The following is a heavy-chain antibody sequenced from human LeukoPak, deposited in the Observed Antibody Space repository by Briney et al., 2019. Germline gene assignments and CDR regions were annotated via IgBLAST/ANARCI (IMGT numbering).Heavy chain of an antibody. CDR1: GFTLDDYV. D-gene: IGHD4-11*01. J-gene: IGHJ6*02. Sequence: GGSLRLSCAASGFTLDDYVMHWVRQAPGKGLEWVSLISGDGGSTYYADSVKGRFTISRDNSKNSLYLQMNSLRTEDTALYYCAKDASDSNWPHYYCGMDFWGQGTTVTVSS. CDR3: AKDASDSNWPHYYCGMDF. V-gene: IGHV3-43*02. CDR2: ISGDGGST.